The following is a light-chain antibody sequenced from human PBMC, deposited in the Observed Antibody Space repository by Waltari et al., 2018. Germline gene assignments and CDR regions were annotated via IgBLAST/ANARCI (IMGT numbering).Light chain of an antibody. CDR1: QSISSW. CDR2: KAS. V-gene: IGKV1-5*03. Sequence: DIQMTQSPSTLSASVGDRVTITCRASQSISSWLAWYQQKPGKAPKLLIYKASTLESGVPSRFSGSGSGTESTLTISSLQPDDFATYYCQQYNSYVLTFGGGTKVEIK. CDR3: QQYNSYVLT. J-gene: IGKJ4*01.